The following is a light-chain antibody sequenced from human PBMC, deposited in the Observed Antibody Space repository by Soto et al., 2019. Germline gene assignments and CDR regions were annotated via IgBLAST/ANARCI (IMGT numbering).Light chain of an antibody. CDR1: QFISSW. CDR2: KAS. J-gene: IGKJ1*01. Sequence: DIQMTQSPSTLSASVGDRVTITCRASQFISSWLAWYRQKPGKAPNFLIYKASSLESGVPSRFSGTGFGTEFTLTISSLQPEDFATYYCQQYSSFPWTFGQGTKVDIK. CDR3: QQYSSFPWT. V-gene: IGKV1-5*03.